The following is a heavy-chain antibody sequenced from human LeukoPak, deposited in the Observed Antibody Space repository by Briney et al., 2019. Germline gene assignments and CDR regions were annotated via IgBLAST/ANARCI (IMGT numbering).Heavy chain of an antibody. D-gene: IGHD3-22*01. Sequence: SQTLSLTCTVSGGSISSGSYYWSWIRQPAGKGLEWIGRIYTSGSTNYNPSLKSRVTISVDTSKNQFSLKLSSVTATDTAVYYCARVRSYYDSSGYRGAFDIWGQGTMVTVSS. CDR3: ARVRSYYDSSGYRGAFDI. CDR1: GGSISSGSYY. J-gene: IGHJ3*02. CDR2: IYTSGST. V-gene: IGHV4-61*02.